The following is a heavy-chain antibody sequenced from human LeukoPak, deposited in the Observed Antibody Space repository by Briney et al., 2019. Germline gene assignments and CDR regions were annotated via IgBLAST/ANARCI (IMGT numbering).Heavy chain of an antibody. V-gene: IGHV4-39*01. CDR3: AQAPKGWFDP. J-gene: IGHJ5*02. Sequence: SETLSLTCTVSGGSISSSSYYWGWIRQPPGKGLEWIGSIYYSGSTYYNPSLKSRVTISVDTSKNQFSLKLSSVTAADTAVYYCAQAPKGWFDPWGQGTLVTVSS. CDR1: GGSISSSSYY. CDR2: IYYSGST.